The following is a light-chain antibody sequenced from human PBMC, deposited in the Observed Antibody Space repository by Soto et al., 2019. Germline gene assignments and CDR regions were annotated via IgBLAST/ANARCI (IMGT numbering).Light chain of an antibody. J-gene: IGLJ3*02. CDR1: TGAVTSGHY. Sequence: QAVVTQEPSLTVSPGGTVTLTCGSSTGAVTSGHYPYWIQQKPGQAPRTLIYDTSNRHSWTPVRFSGSLVGGKAALILSGAQTEDEAEYYCLLAYSGGPVFGGGTKRTVL. CDR3: LLAYSGGPV. V-gene: IGLV7-46*01. CDR2: DTS.